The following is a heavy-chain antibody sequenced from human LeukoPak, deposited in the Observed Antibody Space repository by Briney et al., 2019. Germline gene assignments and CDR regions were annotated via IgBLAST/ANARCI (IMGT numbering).Heavy chain of an antibody. Sequence: GGSLRLSCAASGFTFSSYWVSWVRQAPGKGLEWVANIKQDGSEKYYVDSVRGRFTISRDNAKNSLYLQMNSLRAEDTAVYYCARPSLYYYDSSPLGYWGQGTLVTVSS. V-gene: IGHV3-7*01. D-gene: IGHD3-22*01. CDR2: IKQDGSEK. CDR3: ARPSLYYYDSSPLGY. CDR1: GFTFSSYW. J-gene: IGHJ4*02.